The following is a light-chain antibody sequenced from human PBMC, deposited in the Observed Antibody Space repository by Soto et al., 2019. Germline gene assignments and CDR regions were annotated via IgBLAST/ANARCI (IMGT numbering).Light chain of an antibody. J-gene: IGKJ3*01. CDR2: AAS. Sequence: DLQLTQSPSFLSASVGDRVTITCRASQGISSYLAWYQQKPGKAPNLLIYAASTLQSGVPSRFSGSGSGTEFTLTISSLQPEDFATYYCQQLNSYPSVTFGPGTKVDIK. V-gene: IGKV1-9*01. CDR3: QQLNSYPSVT. CDR1: QGISSY.